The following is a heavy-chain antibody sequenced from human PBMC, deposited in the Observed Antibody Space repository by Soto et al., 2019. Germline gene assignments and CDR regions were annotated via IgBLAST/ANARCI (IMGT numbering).Heavy chain of an antibody. D-gene: IGHD3-3*01. J-gene: IGHJ5*02. Sequence: SETLSLTCTVSGGSISSSSYYWGWIRQPPGKGLEWIGSIYYSGSTYYNPSLKSRVTISVDTSKNQFSRKLSSVTAAGTAWCYCARGPGFLNPGGQGIQVTVPS. V-gene: IGHV4-39*01. CDR3: ARGPGFLNP. CDR2: IYYSGST. CDR1: GGSISSSSYY.